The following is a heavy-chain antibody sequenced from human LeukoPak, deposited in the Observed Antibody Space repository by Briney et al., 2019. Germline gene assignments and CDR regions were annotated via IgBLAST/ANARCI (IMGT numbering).Heavy chain of an antibody. CDR3: ARQLHYWSGENYYCYFDV. D-gene: IGHD3-3*02. Sequence: ASVTLSCEASGYLFTSQALTWVRQAPGQGLESMAWIHPSNGNTYYAQKFQGRVTLTTDSSTFYMDMRSLRSNDTAVYYCARQLHYWSGENYYCYFDVWGKGTPVIVSS. CDR2: IHPSNGNT. V-gene: IGHV1-18*01. CDR1: GYLFTSQA. J-gene: IGHJ6*03.